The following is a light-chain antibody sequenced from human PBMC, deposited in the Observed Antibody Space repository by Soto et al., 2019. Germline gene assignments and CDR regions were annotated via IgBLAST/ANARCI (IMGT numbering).Light chain of an antibody. J-gene: IGKJ4*01. CDR1: RGISSY. V-gene: IGKV1-9*01. CDR3: QQPNSYPLT. Sequence: DIQLTQSPSFLSASVGDRVTITCRASRGISSYLAWYPQKPGKAPKLLIYAASILHSGVPSRFSGSGSGTEFTHTISSLQPEDFATYYCQQPNSYPLTFCGGTKVEIK. CDR2: AAS.